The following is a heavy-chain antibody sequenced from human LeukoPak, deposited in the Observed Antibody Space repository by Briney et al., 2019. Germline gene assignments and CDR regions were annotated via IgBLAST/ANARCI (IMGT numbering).Heavy chain of an antibody. J-gene: IGHJ4*02. CDR1: EFSVGSNY. V-gene: IGHV3-66*01. D-gene: IGHD2-2*01. CDR2: IYSGGST. Sequence: QAGGSLRLSCAASEFSVGSNYMTWVRQAPGKGLEWVSLIYSGGSTYYADSVKGRFTISRDNSKNTLYLQMNSLRAEDTAVYYCARETDSTLFDYWGQGTLVTVSS. CDR3: ARETDSTLFDY.